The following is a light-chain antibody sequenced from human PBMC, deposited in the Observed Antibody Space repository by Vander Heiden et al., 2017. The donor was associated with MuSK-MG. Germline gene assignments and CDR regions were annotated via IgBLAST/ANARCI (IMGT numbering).Light chain of an antibody. Sequence: QSALTQEASVSGTVGQKVTLSCIGNSNNIGSYAVGWYQQISHGVPKTVMFGNSLPSGIPDRFSGSKSGTTASLTISGLQPEDEADYDCSTWDQSLSARVFGGGTKLTVL. J-gene: IGLJ3*02. CDR1: SNNIGSYA. V-gene: IGLV1-44*01. CDR2: GNS. CDR3: STWDQSLSARV.